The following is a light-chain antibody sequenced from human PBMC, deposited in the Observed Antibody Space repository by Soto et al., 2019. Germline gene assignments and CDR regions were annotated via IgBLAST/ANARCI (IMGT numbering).Light chain of an antibody. CDR3: QKYSSVPV. V-gene: IGKV1-27*01. Sequence: DIQMTQSPTSLSASVGDRVTITCRASQGISNYVAWYQQIPGKAPKLLIYAASTLQSGVPSRFSGSGSGTDFPLTSSGVQPEDVATYSCQKYSSVPVFGPGTKVEI. CDR2: AAS. CDR1: QGISNY. J-gene: IGKJ3*01.